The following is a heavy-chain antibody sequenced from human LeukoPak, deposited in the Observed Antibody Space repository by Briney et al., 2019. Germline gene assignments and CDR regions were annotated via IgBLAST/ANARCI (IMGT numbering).Heavy chain of an antibody. CDR1: GYIFIDYE. J-gene: IGHJ6*03. CDR2: MNPKSGDT. V-gene: IGHV1-8*03. CDR3: ARGRYMDV. Sequence: ASVEVSCKASGYIFIDYEINWVRQATGQGLEWMGWMNPKSGDTGYEQKFQGRVTITRDSSISTVYMELSSLRSEDTALYYCARGRYMDVWGKGTTVTVSS.